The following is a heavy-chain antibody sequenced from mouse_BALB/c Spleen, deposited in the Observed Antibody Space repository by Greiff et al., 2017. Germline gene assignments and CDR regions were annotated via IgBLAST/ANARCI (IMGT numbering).Heavy chain of an antibody. V-gene: IGHV3-8*02. D-gene: IGHD2-10*02. Sequence: EVKLVESGPSLVKPSQTLSLTCSVTGDSITSGYWNWIRKFPGNKLEYMGYISYSGSTYYNPSLKSRISITRDTSKNQYYLQLNSVTTEDTATYYCARSEYGNFAWFAYWGQGTLVTVSA. CDR3: ARSEYGNFAWFAY. CDR1: GDSITSGY. J-gene: IGHJ3*01. CDR2: ISYSGST.